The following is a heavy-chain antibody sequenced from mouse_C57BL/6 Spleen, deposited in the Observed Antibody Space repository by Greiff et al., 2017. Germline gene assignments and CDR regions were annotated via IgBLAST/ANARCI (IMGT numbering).Heavy chain of an antibody. CDR1: GYTFTSYW. Sequence: QVHVKQPGTELVKPGASVKLSCKASGYTFTSYWMHWVKQRPGQGLEWIGNINPSNGGTNYNEKFKSKATLTVDKSSRTAYMQLRSLTSEESSVYYCARRGYCYNVPGYWGQGTTRTVSS. J-gene: IGHJ2*01. D-gene: IGHD3-1*01. CDR2: INPSNGGT. CDR3: ARRGYCYNVPGY. V-gene: IGHV1-53*01.